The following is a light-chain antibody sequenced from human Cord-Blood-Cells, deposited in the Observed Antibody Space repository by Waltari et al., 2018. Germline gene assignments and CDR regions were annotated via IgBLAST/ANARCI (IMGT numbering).Light chain of an antibody. CDR1: QSISSY. Sequence: DIQMTHPHSSLSASVGDRFTITCRASQSISSYLNWYQQKPGKAPKLLIYAASSLQSGVPSRFSGSGSGTDFTLTISSLQPEDFATYYCQQSYSTPRTFGQGTKLEIK. CDR2: AAS. V-gene: IGKV1-39*01. J-gene: IGKJ2*01. CDR3: QQSYSTPRT.